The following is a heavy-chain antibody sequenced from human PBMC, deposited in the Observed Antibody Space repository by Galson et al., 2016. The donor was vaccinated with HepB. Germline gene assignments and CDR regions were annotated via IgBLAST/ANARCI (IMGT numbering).Heavy chain of an antibody. J-gene: IGHJ6*02. D-gene: IGHD3-10*01. V-gene: IGHV6-1*01. Sequence: CAISGDSVYNNGAAWVWIRQSLSRGLEWLGRTFYRSTWENHYAGSVINRITISPDTSRNQFSLHLHSLTPEDTAVYYCARAVMLGRGMDVWGQGTSVIVSS. CDR3: ARAVMLGRGMDV. CDR1: GDSVYNNGAA. CDR2: TFYRSTWEN.